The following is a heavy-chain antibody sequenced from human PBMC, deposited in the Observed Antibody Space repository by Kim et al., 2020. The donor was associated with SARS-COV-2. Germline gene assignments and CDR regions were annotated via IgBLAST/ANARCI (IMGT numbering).Heavy chain of an antibody. J-gene: IGHJ4*02. CDR3: AKDHGHGSGSSYY. CDR1: GFTFSSYG. CDR2: ISYDGSNK. D-gene: IGHD3-10*01. V-gene: IGHV3-30*18. Sequence: GGSLRLSCAASGFTFSSYGMHWVRQAPGKGLEWVAVISYDGSNKYYADSVKGRFTISRDNSKNTLYLQMNSLRAEDTAVYYCAKDHGHGSGSSYYWGQGTLVTVSS.